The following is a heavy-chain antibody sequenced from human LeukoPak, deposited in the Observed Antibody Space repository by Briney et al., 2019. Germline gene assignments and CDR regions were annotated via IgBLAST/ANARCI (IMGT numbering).Heavy chain of an antibody. Sequence: GGSLRLSCAASGFTVSSYAMSWVRQAPGKGLEWVSAISGSGGSTYYADSVKGRFTISRDNSKNTLYLQMNSLRAEDTAVYYCAKVLWYGYYFDYWGQGTLVTVSS. CDR1: GFTVSSYA. J-gene: IGHJ4*02. CDR2: ISGSGGST. CDR3: AKVLWYGYYFDY. V-gene: IGHV3-23*01. D-gene: IGHD3-10*01.